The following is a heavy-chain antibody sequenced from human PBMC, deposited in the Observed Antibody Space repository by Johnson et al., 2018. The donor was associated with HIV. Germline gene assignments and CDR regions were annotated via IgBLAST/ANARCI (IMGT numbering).Heavy chain of an antibody. V-gene: IGHV3-7*02. J-gene: IGHJ3*02. CDR3: TTFNSQMGEDGFDI. CDR2: IKSDGSEK. CDR1: GFTFSSYW. D-gene: IGHD3-16*01. Sequence: VQLVESGGGLVQPGGSLRLSCTASGFTFSSYWMNWVRQAPGKGLEWVANIKSDGSEKHFVDSVKGRFTIYRDNAKNSLYMQMSSLRAEDTAIYYCTTFNSQMGEDGFDIWGQGTMVTVSS.